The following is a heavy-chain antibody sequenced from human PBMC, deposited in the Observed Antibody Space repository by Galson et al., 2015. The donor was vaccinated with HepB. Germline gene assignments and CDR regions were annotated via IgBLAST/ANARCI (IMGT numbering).Heavy chain of an antibody. D-gene: IGHD6-19*01. CDR3: ARSVESSGCGDFDY. Sequence: PALVKPTQTLTLTCTFSGFSLSTSGMCVSWIRQPPGKALEWLALIDWDDDKYYSTSLKTRLTISKDTSKNQVVLTMTNMDPVDTATYYCARSVESSGCGDFDYWGQGTLVTVSS. CDR1: GFSLSTSGMC. J-gene: IGHJ4*02. V-gene: IGHV2-70*01. CDR2: IDWDDDK.